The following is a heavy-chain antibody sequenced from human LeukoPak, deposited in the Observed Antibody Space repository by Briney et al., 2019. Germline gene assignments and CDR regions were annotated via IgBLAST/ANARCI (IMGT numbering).Heavy chain of an antibody. CDR3: ARPGAARHPFDY. Sequence: GGSLRLSRAASGFTFSSYAMSWVRQAPGKGLEWVSAISGSGGSTYYADSVKGRFTISRDNSKNTLYLQMNSLRAEDTAVYYCARPGAARHPFDYWGQGTLVTVSS. CDR2: ISGSGGST. D-gene: IGHD6-6*01. CDR1: GFTFSSYA. J-gene: IGHJ4*02. V-gene: IGHV3-23*01.